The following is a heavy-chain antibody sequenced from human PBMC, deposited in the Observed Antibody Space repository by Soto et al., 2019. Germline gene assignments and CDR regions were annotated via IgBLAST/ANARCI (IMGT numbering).Heavy chain of an antibody. CDR2: IHYSGST. V-gene: IGHV4-30-4*01. CDR3: ARESRITIFGVIYSAFDY. J-gene: IGHJ4*02. Sequence: SETVSLTCTVSGDSISGGDYYWNWIRQPPGKGLEWIGHIHYSGSTYYNPSLKSRVTISVDRSKNQLSLKLTSVTAADTAVFYCARESRITIFGVIYSAFDYWGQGTLVTVSS. D-gene: IGHD3-3*01. CDR1: GDSISGGDYY.